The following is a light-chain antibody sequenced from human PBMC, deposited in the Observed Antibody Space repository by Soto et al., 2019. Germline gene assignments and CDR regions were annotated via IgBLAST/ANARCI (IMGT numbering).Light chain of an antibody. V-gene: IGKV1-12*01. J-gene: IGKJ3*01. CDR3: QQANSYPFT. CDR2: AAS. Sequence: DIQMTQSPSYVSASIGDRVTITCRASQGIRSWLAWYQQKPGKAPKLLIYAASSLQSGVPSRFSGSGSGTDFPLTISSLQPEDFATYFCQQANSYPFTFGPGPKVDVK. CDR1: QGIRSW.